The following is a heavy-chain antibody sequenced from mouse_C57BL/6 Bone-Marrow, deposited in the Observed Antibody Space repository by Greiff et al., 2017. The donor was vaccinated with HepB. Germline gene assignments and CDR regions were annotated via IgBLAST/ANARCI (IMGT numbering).Heavy chain of an antibody. Sequence: QVQLQQPGAELVKPGASVKVSCKASGYTFTSYWMHWVKQRPGQGLEWIGRIHPSDSDTNYNQKFKGKATLTVDKSSSTAYMQLSSLTSEDSAVYYCAMGYYGSGGDDWGQGTTLTVSS. D-gene: IGHD1-1*01. V-gene: IGHV1-74*01. CDR3: AMGYYGSGGDD. J-gene: IGHJ2*01. CDR1: GYTFTSYW. CDR2: IHPSDSDT.